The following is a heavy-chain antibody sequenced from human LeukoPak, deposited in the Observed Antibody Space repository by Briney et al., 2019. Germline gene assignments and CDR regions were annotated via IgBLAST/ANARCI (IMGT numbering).Heavy chain of an antibody. Sequence: PGVSLRLSCAASGFTFSSYAMSWDRQAPGKGLEWFSATNGSGGSTYYEDSVKGRFTISRDNTKNTLYLQMNSLRGEDTAVYYCAKDFERGGFFDIWGQGTMVTVSS. V-gene: IGHV3-23*01. J-gene: IGHJ3*02. CDR3: AKDFERGGFFDI. CDR2: TNGSGGST. CDR1: GFTFSSYA.